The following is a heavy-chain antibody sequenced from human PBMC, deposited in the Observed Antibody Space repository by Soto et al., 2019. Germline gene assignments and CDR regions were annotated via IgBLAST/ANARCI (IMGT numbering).Heavy chain of an antibody. CDR3: FKGSRDSRQSMYV. V-gene: IGHV4-31*03. CDR1: GVTIIRGAYY. J-gene: IGHJ6*03. D-gene: IGHD3-10*01. CDR2: IYYSGST. Sequence: TLSLTCTVSGVTIIRGAYYWILLRQHPGKGLEWIGYIYYSGSTYYNPSLKSRVTISVDTSKNRFSLKLSSVTAADTAVYYFFKGSRDSRQSMYVCGKGNKVIVYS.